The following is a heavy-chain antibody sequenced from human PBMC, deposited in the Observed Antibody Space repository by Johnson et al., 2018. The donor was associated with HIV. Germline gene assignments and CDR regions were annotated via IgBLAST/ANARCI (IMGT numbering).Heavy chain of an antibody. CDR1: GFTFDDYG. Sequence: MQLVESGGGVVRPGGSLRLSCAASGFTFDDYGMSWVRQAPGKGLVWVSRINSDGSSTSYADSVKGRFIISRDNAKNTLYLQMNILRGEDTAVYYCARDPAYCGGDWCGAFDIWGQGTMVTVSS. V-gene: IGHV3-20*04. J-gene: IGHJ3*02. D-gene: IGHD2-21*02. CDR3: ARDPAYCGGDWCGAFDI. CDR2: INSDGSST.